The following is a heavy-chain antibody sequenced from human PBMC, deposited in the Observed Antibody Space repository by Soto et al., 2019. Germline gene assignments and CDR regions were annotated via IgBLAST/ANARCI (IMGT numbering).Heavy chain of an antibody. V-gene: IGHV5-51*01. CDR1: GYSFTSYW. D-gene: IGHD2-2*01. CDR2: IYPGDSDT. Sequence: GESLKISCKGSGYSFTSYWIGWVRQMPGKGLEWMGIIYPGDSDTRYSPSFQGQVTISADKSISTAYLQWSSLKASDTAMYYCARGEGGDIVVVPAAPFPMDVWGQGTTVTVSS. CDR3: ARGEGGDIVVVPAAPFPMDV. J-gene: IGHJ6*02.